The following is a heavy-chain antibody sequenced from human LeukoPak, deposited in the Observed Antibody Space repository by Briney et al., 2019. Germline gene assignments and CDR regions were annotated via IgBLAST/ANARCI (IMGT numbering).Heavy chain of an antibody. J-gene: IGHJ4*02. CDR1: GGTFSSYE. D-gene: IGHD6-19*01. Sequence: SVKVSCKASGGTFSSYEISWVRQAPGQGLEWMGGIIPIFGTANYAQKFQGRVTITADKSTSTAYMELSSLRSEDTAVYYCASSIAVAGTDFDYWGQGTLVTVSS. CDR3: ASSIAVAGTDFDY. CDR2: IIPIFGTA. V-gene: IGHV1-69*06.